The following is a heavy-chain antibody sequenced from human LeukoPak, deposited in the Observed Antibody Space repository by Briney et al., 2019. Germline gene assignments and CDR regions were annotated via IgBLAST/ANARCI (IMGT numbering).Heavy chain of an antibody. CDR3: VKDFVAASENVRGWYPMDY. CDR2: ISWNGARI. CDR1: GFTFAEYT. V-gene: IGHV3-43*01. Sequence: GGSLRLSCAASGFTFAEYTMHWVRQAPGKGLEWVSLISWNGARIHYGDSVKGRFTISRDNSKNSLYLKMNRLRTEDTALYYCVKDFVAASENVRGWYPMDYWGQGTLVPVPS. D-gene: IGHD6-19*01. J-gene: IGHJ4*02.